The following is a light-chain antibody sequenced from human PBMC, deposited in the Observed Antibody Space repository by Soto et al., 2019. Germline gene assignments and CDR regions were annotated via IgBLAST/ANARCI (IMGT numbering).Light chain of an antibody. V-gene: IGLV2-23*01. CDR3: CSYAGGASVV. J-gene: IGLJ2*01. CDR1: ISDVGGYNF. CDR2: EDI. Sequence: QSALTQPASVSGSPGQWITISCTGTISDVGGYNFVSWYQQHPDKAPKLIIFEDIERPSGVSPRFSGSKFGNTASRTISGLQTEDEAKYFCCSYAGGASVVFGGGTKLTV.